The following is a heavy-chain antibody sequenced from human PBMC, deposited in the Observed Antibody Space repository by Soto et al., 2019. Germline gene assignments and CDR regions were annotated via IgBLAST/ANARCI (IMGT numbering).Heavy chain of an antibody. CDR1: GFTFSYNA. CDR2: SSDDGDST. Sequence: PGGSLRLCCGASGFTFSYNAMTWVRQAPGKGLEWVSSSSDDGDSTYYADSVTGRFTISRDNSKNTLFLQMSSLGAEDTAVYYCEKCLSTTVNDGLYVWDQGTAVAV. D-gene: IGHD1-1*01. V-gene: IGHV3-23*01. J-gene: IGHJ6*02. CDR3: EKCLSTTVNDGLYV.